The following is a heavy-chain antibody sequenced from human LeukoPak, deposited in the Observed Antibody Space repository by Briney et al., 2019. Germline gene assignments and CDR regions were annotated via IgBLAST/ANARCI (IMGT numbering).Heavy chain of an antibody. CDR2: INPSDGST. D-gene: IGHD3-22*01. CDR3: PRGGNYYYDSSGYNDAFDI. J-gene: IGHJ3*02. Sequence: GASVKVSCKASGYRFTSYYMHWVRQAPGQGLELMGIINPSDGSTSYGQRFQGRVTLTRDTSTSTVYMELSSLRSEDTAVYYCPRGGNYYYDSSGYNDAFDIWGQGTMVTVSS. V-gene: IGHV1-46*01. CDR1: GYRFTSYY.